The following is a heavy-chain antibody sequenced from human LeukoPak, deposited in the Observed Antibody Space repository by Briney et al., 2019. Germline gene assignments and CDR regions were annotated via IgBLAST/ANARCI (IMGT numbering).Heavy chain of an antibody. V-gene: IGHV1-8*01. J-gene: IGHJ5*02. CDR2: MNPNSGNT. CDR3: AGTIFGVVGWGWFDP. CDR1: GYTFTSYD. D-gene: IGHD3-3*01. Sequence: GASVKVSCKASGYTFTSYDINWVRQATGQGLEWMGWMNPNSGNTGYAQKFQGRVTMTRNTSISTAYMELSSLRSEDTAVYYCAGTIFGVVGWGWFDPWGQGTLVTVSS.